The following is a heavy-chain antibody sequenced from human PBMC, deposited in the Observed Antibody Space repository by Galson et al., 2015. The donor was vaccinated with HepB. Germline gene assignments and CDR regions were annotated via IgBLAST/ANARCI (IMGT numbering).Heavy chain of an antibody. CDR2: ISYDGSNK. Sequence: SLRLSCAASGFTFSSYAMHWVRQAPGKGLEWVAVISYDGSNKYYADSVKGRFTISRDNSKNTLYLQMNSLRAEDTAVYYCARDHDILTGYHFDYWGQGTLVTVSS. CDR3: ARDHDILTGYHFDY. CDR1: GFTFSSYA. V-gene: IGHV3-30*04. J-gene: IGHJ4*02. D-gene: IGHD3-9*01.